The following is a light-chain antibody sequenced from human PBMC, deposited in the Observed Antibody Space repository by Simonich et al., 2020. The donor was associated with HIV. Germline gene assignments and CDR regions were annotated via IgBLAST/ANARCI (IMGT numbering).Light chain of an antibody. CDR2: EDN. CDR1: SSDVGSYNL. V-gene: IGLV2-23*01. Sequence: QSALTQPASVSGSPGQSITISCTGTSSDVGSYNLVSWYQQHPGKAPKLMIYEDNQRPSGVSNRFSGSKSGNTASLTISGLQAEDEADYYCCSSAGSRVFGGGTKLTVL. CDR3: CSSAGSRV. J-gene: IGLJ3*02.